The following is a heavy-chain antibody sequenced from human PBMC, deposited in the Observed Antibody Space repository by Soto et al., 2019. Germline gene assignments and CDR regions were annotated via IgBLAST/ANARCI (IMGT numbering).Heavy chain of an antibody. Sequence: EVQLLESGGGLVQPGGSLRLSCAASGFTFSSYAMSWVRQAPGKGLEWVSAISGSGGSTYYADSVKGRFTISRDNAKNTLYLQMNRLRAEDTAVYYCAKVSPPKLAYCGGDCYPFDYWGQGTLVTVSS. CDR2: ISGSGGST. CDR1: GFTFSSYA. V-gene: IGHV3-23*01. J-gene: IGHJ4*02. D-gene: IGHD2-21*02. CDR3: AKVSPPKLAYCGGDCYPFDY.